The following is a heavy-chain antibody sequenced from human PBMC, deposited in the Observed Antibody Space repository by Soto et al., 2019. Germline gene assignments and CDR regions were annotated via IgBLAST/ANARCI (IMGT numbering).Heavy chain of an antibody. CDR1: GFTFSSYG. Sequence: HPGGSMRLSCAASGFTFSSYGMHWVRQAPGKELEWVAVISYDGSNKYYADSVKGRFTISRDNSKNTLYLQMNSLRAEDTAVYYCAKDYYDSSGYYVYYYYGMDVWGQGTTVTVSS. D-gene: IGHD3-22*01. CDR2: ISYDGSNK. CDR3: AKDYYDSSGYYVYYYYGMDV. V-gene: IGHV3-30*18. J-gene: IGHJ6*02.